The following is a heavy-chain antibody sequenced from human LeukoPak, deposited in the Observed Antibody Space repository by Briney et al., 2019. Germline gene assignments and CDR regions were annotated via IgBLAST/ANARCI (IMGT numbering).Heavy chain of an antibody. CDR1: DGSIISSSYY. V-gene: IGHV4-39*07. Sequence: SETLSLTCTVSDGSIISSSYYWGWIRQPPGKGLEWIGSIYYSGSTSYNPSLKSRVTISLATSKNQFSLKLSSVTAADTAVYYCARDKPYSGSYSGLDYWGQGTLVTVSS. CDR2: IYYSGST. J-gene: IGHJ4*02. CDR3: ARDKPYSGSYSGLDY. D-gene: IGHD1-26*01.